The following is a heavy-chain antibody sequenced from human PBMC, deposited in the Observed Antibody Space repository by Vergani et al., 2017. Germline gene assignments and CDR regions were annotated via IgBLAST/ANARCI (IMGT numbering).Heavy chain of an antibody. D-gene: IGHD5-24*01. CDR3: GRGSDNYN. CDR2: IKNTGNST. CDR1: GFTFSSHA. Sequence: EVQLLQSEGAVVQPGGSLRLSCVASGFTFSSHAMSWVRQGHGQGLEWVSSIKNTGNSTYYADSVKGRFTISRDNSKTTLYLQMNSLRVADTAVYYCGRGSDNYNWGQGTLVTVSS. V-gene: IGHV3-23*01. J-gene: IGHJ4*02.